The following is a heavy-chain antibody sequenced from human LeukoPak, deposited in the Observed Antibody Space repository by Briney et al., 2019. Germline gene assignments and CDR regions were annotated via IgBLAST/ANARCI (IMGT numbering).Heavy chain of an antibody. Sequence: PGEALKISCKGSGYSFTSYWIGWGRQMPGKGLEWMGIIYPGDSDTRYSPSFQGQVPISADKSISTAYLQWGRMKDSDSDMYYCARHTVVVVPAAIDDYSNYPFYYYYGMDVWGQGTTVTVSS. V-gene: IGHV5-51*01. D-gene: IGHD2-2*02. CDR1: GYSFTSYW. CDR3: ARHTVVVVPAAIDDYSNYPFYYYYGMDV. J-gene: IGHJ6*02. CDR2: IYPGDSDT.